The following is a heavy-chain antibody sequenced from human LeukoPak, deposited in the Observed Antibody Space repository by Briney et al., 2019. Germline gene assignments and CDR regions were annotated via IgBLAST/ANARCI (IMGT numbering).Heavy chain of an antibody. J-gene: IGHJ4*02. V-gene: IGHV4-39*07. D-gene: IGHD3-10*01. CDR1: GGSISTSNYY. CDR2: IYYSGST. CDR3: ARSYLVRGAPVGFDY. Sequence: PSETLSLTCTVSGGSISTSNYYWGWIRQPPGKGLEWIGSIYYSGSTYYNPSLKSRVTISVDTSKNQFSLKLSSVTAADTAVYYCARSYLVRGAPVGFDYWGQGTLVTVSS.